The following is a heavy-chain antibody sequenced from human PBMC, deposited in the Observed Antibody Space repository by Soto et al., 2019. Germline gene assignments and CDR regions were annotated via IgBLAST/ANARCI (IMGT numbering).Heavy chain of an antibody. V-gene: IGHV3-74*01. CDR3: AKWVSGSKRGDAFDI. CDR1: GFTFSSYW. D-gene: IGHD1-26*01. J-gene: IGHJ3*02. Sequence: PGGSLRLSCAASGFTFSSYWMHWVRQAPGKGLVWVSRINSDGSSTSYADSVKGRFTISRDNAKNTLYLQMNSLRAEDTAVYYCAKWVSGSKRGDAFDIWGQGTMVTV. CDR2: INSDGSST.